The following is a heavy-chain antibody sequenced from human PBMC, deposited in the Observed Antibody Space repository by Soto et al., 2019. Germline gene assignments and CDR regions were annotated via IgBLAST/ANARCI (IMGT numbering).Heavy chain of an antibody. CDR3: TTVPSVTTHYYYYYGMDV. D-gene: IGHD4-17*01. CDR1: GFTFSNAW. Sequence: VGSLRLSCAASGFTFSNAWMSWVRQAPGKGLEWVGRIKSKTDGGTTDYAAPVKGRFTISRDDSKNTLYLQMNSLKTEDTAVYYCTTVPSVTTHYYYYYGMDVWGQGTTVTVSS. CDR2: IKSKTDGGTT. J-gene: IGHJ6*02. V-gene: IGHV3-15*01.